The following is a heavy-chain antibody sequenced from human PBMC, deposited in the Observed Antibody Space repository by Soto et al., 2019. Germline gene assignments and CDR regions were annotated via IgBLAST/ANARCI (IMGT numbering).Heavy chain of an antibody. CDR2: ISSTTNYI. V-gene: IGHV3-21*01. Sequence: LPYACSCGTVSRYSLDWGRQAPGKGLEWVSSISSTTNYIYYADSMKGRFTVSGDNAKNSVYLDMNSLSAEDTAVYYCARASEDLTPTFDYWGQGPLV. CDR3: ARASEDLTPTFDY. CDR1: CGTVSRYS. J-gene: IGHJ4*02. D-gene: IGHD6-6*01.